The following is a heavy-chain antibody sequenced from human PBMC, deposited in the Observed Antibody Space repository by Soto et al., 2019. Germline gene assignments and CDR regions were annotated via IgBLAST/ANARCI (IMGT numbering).Heavy chain of an antibody. Sequence: GASVKVSCKASGYTFTSYYMHWVRQAPGQGLEWMGIINPSGGSTSYAQKFQGRVTMTRDTSTSTVYMELSSLRSEDTAVYYCARGRTGYDFWSGYRTHYYYYGMDVWGQGTTVTVSS. CDR3: ARGRTGYDFWSGYRTHYYYYGMDV. V-gene: IGHV1-46*01. D-gene: IGHD3-3*01. CDR2: INPSGGST. J-gene: IGHJ6*02. CDR1: GYTFTSYY.